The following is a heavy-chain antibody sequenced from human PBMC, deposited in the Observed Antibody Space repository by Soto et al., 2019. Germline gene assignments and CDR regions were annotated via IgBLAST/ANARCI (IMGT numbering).Heavy chain of an antibody. CDR2: IVVGSGNT. CDR1: GFTFTSSA. CDR3: AAVIYSKYDLYGMDV. Sequence: GASVKVSCKASGFTFTSSAVQWVRQARGQRLEWIGWIVVGSGNTNYAQKFQERVTITRDMSTSTAYMELSSLRSEDTAVYYCAAVIYSKYDLYGMDVWGQGTTVTVSS. D-gene: IGHD4-4*01. J-gene: IGHJ6*02. V-gene: IGHV1-58*01.